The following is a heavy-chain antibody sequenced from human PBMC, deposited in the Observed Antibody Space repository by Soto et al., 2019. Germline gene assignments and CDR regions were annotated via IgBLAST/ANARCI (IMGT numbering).Heavy chain of an antibody. CDR3: ARDVLSYLDY. J-gene: IGHJ4*02. CDR1: GFTFSSYA. CDR2: ISYDGSNK. D-gene: IGHD2-2*01. V-gene: IGHV3-30-3*01. Sequence: PGGSLRLSCAASGFTFSSYAMHWVRQAPGKGLEWVAVISYDGSNKYYADSVKGRFTISRDNSKNTLYLQMNSLRAEDTAVYYCARDVLSYLDYWGQGTLVTVSS.